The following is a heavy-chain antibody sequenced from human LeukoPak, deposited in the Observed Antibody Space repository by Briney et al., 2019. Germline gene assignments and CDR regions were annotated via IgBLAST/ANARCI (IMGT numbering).Heavy chain of an antibody. CDR3: ARDPGAYSSSPIDY. J-gene: IGHJ4*02. V-gene: IGHV3-21*01. CDR2: ISSSSSYI. CDR1: GFTFSSFT. Sequence: GGSLRLSCAASGFTFSSFTMNWVRQAPGKGLEWVSSISSSSSYIYSADSVKGRFTISRDNARNSLYLRMNSLRAEDTAVYYCARDPGAYSSSPIDYWSQGTLVTVSS. D-gene: IGHD6-6*01.